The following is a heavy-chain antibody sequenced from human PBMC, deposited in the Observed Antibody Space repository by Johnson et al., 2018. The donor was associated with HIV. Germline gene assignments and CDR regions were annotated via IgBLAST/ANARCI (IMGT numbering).Heavy chain of an antibody. D-gene: IGHD4-17*01. V-gene: IGHV3-30*03. Sequence: QVTLVESGGGVVQPGRSLRLSCAVSGFTFRSYGVHWVRQAPGKGLEWVAVISYDGSNEYYADSVKGRFTISRDNSKNTVYLEMNSLRAEDTAVYYCARALTTDAFDIWGQGTMVTVSS. J-gene: IGHJ3*02. CDR2: ISYDGSNE. CDR3: ARALTTDAFDI. CDR1: GFTFRSYG.